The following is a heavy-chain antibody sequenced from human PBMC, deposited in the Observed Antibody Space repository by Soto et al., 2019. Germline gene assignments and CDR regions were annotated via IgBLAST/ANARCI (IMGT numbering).Heavy chain of an antibody. D-gene: IGHD3-10*01. CDR3: AREEYYYGSGSYS. CDR2: INAGNGNT. J-gene: IGHJ5*02. V-gene: IGHV1-3*01. Sequence: ASVKVSCKASGYTFTSYAMHWVRQAPGQRLEWMGWINAGNGNTKYPQKFQGRVTITRDTSASTAYMELSSLRSEDTAVYYCAREEYYYGSGSYSWGQGTLVTVSS. CDR1: GYTFTSYA.